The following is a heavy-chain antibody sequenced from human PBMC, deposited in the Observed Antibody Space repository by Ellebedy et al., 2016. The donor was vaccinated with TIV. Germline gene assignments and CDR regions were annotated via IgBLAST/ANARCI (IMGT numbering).Heavy chain of an antibody. J-gene: IGHJ3*02. D-gene: IGHD3-16*01. CDR3: ASPTSITDTFDI. CDR2: IYSSGRT. CDR1: GGSMSGSVYY. Sequence: SETLSLXXAVSGGSMSGSVYYWGWIRQPPGKGLEWIGSIYSSGRTFYNPSLKSRVTISVDMSKNQFSLKLSSVTAAGTAVYYCASPTSITDTFDIWGQGTMVTVSS. V-gene: IGHV4-39*01.